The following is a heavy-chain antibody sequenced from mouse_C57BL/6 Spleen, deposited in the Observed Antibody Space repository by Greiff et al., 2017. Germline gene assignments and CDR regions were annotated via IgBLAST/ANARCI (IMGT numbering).Heavy chain of an antibody. CDR1: GYTFTSYW. Sequence: VQLQQPGAELVKPGASVKLSCKASGYTFTSYWMHWVKQRPGQGLEWIGMIHPNSGSTNYNEKFKSKATLTVDKSSSTAYMQLSSLTSEDSAVYDCARKRGLDYDFAYWGQGTLVTVSA. D-gene: IGHD2-4*01. CDR3: ARKRGLDYDFAY. V-gene: IGHV1-64*01. J-gene: IGHJ3*01. CDR2: IHPNSGST.